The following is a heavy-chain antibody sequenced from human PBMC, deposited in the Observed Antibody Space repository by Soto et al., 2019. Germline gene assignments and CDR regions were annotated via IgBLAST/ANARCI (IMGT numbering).Heavy chain of an antibody. D-gene: IGHD6-13*01. J-gene: IGHJ3*01. CDR2: IVPMFGTT. CDR1: GDTFNSYG. CDR3: ARDLADVHLWDAFDV. V-gene: IGHV1-69*01. Sequence: QVQLVQSGPELKKPGSSAKVSCKAPGDTFNSYGISWVRQAPGQGLEWMGGIVPMFGTTNLALKFEDRVTITADELTTTVYMEIRGLTSEDTAVYYCARDLADVHLWDAFDVWGHGTRVTVSS.